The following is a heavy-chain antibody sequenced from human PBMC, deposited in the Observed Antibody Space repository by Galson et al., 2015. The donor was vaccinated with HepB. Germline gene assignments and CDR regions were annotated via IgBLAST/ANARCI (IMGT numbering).Heavy chain of an antibody. Sequence: SLRLSCAAAGFSFDDNAMHWVRQAPGKGLEWVSEISWNSGSNVYADSVKGRFTISRDNAKNSLYLQMNSLRAEDTALYYCAKAIWGDYALDYWGQGTLVTVSS. CDR2: ISWNSGSN. J-gene: IGHJ4*02. D-gene: IGHD4-17*01. CDR1: GFSFDDNA. V-gene: IGHV3-9*01. CDR3: AKAIWGDYALDY.